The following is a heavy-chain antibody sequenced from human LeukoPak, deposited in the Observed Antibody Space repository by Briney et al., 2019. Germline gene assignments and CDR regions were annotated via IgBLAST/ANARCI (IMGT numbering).Heavy chain of an antibody. V-gene: IGHV1-69*04. D-gene: IGHD6-6*01. J-gene: IGHJ4*02. CDR1: VGTFSIYA. CDR2: IIPMLGIA. Sequence: SVNVSCKSSVGTFSIYATSWVRQAPAQGLEWMGRIIPMLGIANYAQKFQGRVTITTDKSTSTAYMELSSLRSEDTAVYYRASIADSSSSDSDYWGQGTLVTVSS. CDR3: ASIADSSSSDSDY.